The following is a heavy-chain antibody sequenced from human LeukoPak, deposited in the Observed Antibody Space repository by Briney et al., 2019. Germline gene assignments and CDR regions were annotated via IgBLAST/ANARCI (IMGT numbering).Heavy chain of an antibody. CDR2: ISAYNGNT. V-gene: IGHV1-18*01. Sequence: ASVKVSCKASGYTFTSYGISWVRQASGQGLEWMGWISAYNGNTNYAQKLQGRVTMTTDTSTSTAYMELRSLRSDDTAVYYCARGRSTYYYDSSGYYPPDYWGQGTLVTVSS. CDR1: GYTFTSYG. D-gene: IGHD3-22*01. J-gene: IGHJ4*02. CDR3: ARGRSTYYYDSSGYYPPDY.